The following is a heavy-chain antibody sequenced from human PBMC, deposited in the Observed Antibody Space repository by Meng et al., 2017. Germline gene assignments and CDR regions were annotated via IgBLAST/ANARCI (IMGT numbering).Heavy chain of an antibody. D-gene: IGHD6-19*01. J-gene: IGHJ3*02. CDR1: GGTFSSYA. V-gene: IGHV1-69*05. CDR3: ARAKLAVANAFDI. CDR2: IIPIFGTA. Sequence: SVKVSCKASGGTFSSYAISWVRQAPGHGLEWMGGIIPIFGTANYAQKFQGRVTITTDESTSTAYMELSSLRSGDTAVYYCARAKLAVANAFDIWGQGTMVTVAS.